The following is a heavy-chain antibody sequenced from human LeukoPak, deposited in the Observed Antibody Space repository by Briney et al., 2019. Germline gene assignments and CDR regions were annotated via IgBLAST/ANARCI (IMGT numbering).Heavy chain of an antibody. V-gene: IGHV4-59*01. CDR1: GGSISSYY. D-gene: IGHD1-26*01. CDR2: IYYSGST. Sequence: SETLSLTCTVSGGSISSYYWSWIRQPPGKGLEWIGYIYYSGSTNYNPSLKSRVTISVDTSKNQFSLKLSSVTAADTAVYYCARVSSGSYQGWFDPWGQGTLVTVSS. J-gene: IGHJ5*02. CDR3: ARVSSGSYQGWFDP.